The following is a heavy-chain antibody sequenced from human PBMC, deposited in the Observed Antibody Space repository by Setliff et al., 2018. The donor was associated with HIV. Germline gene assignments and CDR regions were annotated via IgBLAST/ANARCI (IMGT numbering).Heavy chain of an antibody. D-gene: IGHD3-22*01. J-gene: IGHJ4*02. Sequence: SGESLKISCGASGFTFSGSPMHWVRQASGKGLEWVGRIKTRADNYATAYAASVKGRFTISRDDSMNTAYLQMNSLKIEDTAVYYCTRPQYFYDIGGSDYWGQGTLVTVSS. CDR3: TRPQYFYDIGGSDY. CDR2: IKTRADNYAT. V-gene: IGHV3-73*01. CDR1: GFTFSGSP.